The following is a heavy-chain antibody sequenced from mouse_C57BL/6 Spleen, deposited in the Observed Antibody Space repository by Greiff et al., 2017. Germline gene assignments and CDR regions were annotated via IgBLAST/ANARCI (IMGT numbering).Heavy chain of an antibody. CDR2: INPNNGGT. CDR3: AREDRSAWFAY. V-gene: IGHV1-26*01. CDR1: GYTFTDYY. Sequence: VQLQQSGPELVKPGASVKISCKASGYTFTDYYMNWVKQSHGKSLEWIGDINPNNGGTSYNQKFKGKATLTVDKSSSTAYMELRSLTSEDSAVYYCAREDRSAWFAYWGQGTLVTVSA. J-gene: IGHJ3*01.